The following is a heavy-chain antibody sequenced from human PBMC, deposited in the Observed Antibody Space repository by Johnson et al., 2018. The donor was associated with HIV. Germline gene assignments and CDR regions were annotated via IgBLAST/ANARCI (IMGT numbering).Heavy chain of an antibody. CDR3: ARATYYYDTSGYLPRPRAFDV. V-gene: IGHV3-11*04. CDR2: ISSIGSTI. CDR1: GFTFSDYY. D-gene: IGHD3-22*01. Sequence: QVQLVESGGGLVKPGGSLRLSCAASGFTFSDYYMSWIRQAPGKGLEWVSYISSIGSTIYYADSVKGRFTISRDNAKNSLYLQMNSLRAEDTAVYYCARATYYYDTSGYLPRPRAFDVWGQGTMVTVSS. J-gene: IGHJ3*01.